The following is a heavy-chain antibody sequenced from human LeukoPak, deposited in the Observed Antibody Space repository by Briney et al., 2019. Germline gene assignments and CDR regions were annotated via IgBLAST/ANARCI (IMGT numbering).Heavy chain of an antibody. CDR2: ISTSGGTT. CDR3: ASRSGGYRHFDD. D-gene: IGHD3-10*01. V-gene: IGHV3-23*01. CDR1: GFTFSDYA. Sequence: GGSLRLSGAASGFTFSDYAMSWVRQAPGKELEWVSAISTSGGTTVYADSVKGRFTISRDNSRNTLYLQMNSLRAEDTAVYYCASRSGGYRHFDDWGQGTLVTVSS. J-gene: IGHJ4*02.